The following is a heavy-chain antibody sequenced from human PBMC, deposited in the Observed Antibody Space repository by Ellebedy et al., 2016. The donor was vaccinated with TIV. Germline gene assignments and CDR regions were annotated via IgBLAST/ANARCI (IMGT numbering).Heavy chain of an antibody. CDR3: ARVRFSPGWFDP. CDR2: LYTGGIA. Sequence: PGGSLRLSCTVPGGSINNYYWNWIRQPAGKGLEWIGRLYTGGIATYNPSLKSRVTISVDTSKNQVSLKVNSVTAADTAVYYCARVRFSPGWFDPWGQGTLVTVSS. V-gene: IGHV4-4*07. CDR1: GGSINNYY. J-gene: IGHJ5*02.